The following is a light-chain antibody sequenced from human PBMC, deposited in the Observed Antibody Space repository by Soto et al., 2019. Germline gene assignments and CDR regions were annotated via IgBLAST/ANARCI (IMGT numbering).Light chain of an antibody. CDR2: GAS. CDR3: QQYGSSPPMYT. Sequence: IXLTXSXXXLXXXPXXXXTXXXXASXXXXXSXXAWYQQKPGQAPRLLIYGASSRATGIPDRFSXXXSXXXXXXTISRLEPEDFAVYYCQQYGSSPPMYTFGQGTKLEXK. CDR1: XXXXXSX. V-gene: IGKV3-20*01. J-gene: IGKJ2*01.